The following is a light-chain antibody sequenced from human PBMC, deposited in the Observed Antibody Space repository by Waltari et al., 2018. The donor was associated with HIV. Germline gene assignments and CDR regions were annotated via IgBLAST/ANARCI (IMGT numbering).Light chain of an antibody. CDR3: QQSYNTPLT. CDR1: QSINSY. CDR2: TAS. Sequence: DIQMAQSPSSLSASVGDRVTITCRASQSINSYLNWYQQKPGKAPNLLIYTASTLQTGVPSRFSGSGSGTDFTLTISSLQPEDFATYYCQQSYNTPLTFGGGTKVEIK. J-gene: IGKJ4*01. V-gene: IGKV1-39*01.